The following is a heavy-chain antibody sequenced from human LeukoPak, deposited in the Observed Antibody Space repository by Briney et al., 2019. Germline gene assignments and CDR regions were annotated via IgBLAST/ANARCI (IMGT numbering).Heavy chain of an antibody. D-gene: IGHD3-10*02. CDR3: ARETLFGDHWFDP. CDR2: IYYSGST. V-gene: IGHV4-30-4*01. Sequence: SQTLSLTCTVSGGSISSGDYYWTWIRQPPGRGLVWIGYIYYSGSTSYNPSLKSRVTISVDTSKNQFSLKQSSMTAADTAVFYCARETLFGDHWFDPWGQGTLVTVSS. J-gene: IGHJ5*02. CDR1: GGSISSGDYY.